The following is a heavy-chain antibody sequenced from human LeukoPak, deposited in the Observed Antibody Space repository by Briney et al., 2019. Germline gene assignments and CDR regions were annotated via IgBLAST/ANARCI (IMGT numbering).Heavy chain of an antibody. J-gene: IGHJ4*02. CDR1: GFTFSSYS. Sequence: GGSLRLSCAASGFTFSSYSMNWVRQAPGKGLEWVSYISSSSSTIYYADSVKGRFTIYRDNAKNSLYLQMNSLRAEDTAVYYCARRDDYVWGSYPNYFDYWGQGTLVTVSS. D-gene: IGHD3-16*02. CDR3: ARRDDYVWGSYPNYFDY. V-gene: IGHV3-48*01. CDR2: ISSSSSTI.